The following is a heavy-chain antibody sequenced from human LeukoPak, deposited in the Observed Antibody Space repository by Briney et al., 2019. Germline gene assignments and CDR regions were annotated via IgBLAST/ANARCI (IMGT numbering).Heavy chain of an antibody. J-gene: IGHJ4*02. CDR2: IIPIFGTA. Sequence: ASVKVSCKASGGTFSSYAISWVRQAPGKGLEWMGGIIPIFGTANYAQKFQGRVTITADESTSTAYMELSSLRSEDAAVYYCARAYYYDSSGYYHPFDYWGQGTLVTVSS. V-gene: IGHV1-69*13. CDR3: ARAYYYDSSGYYHPFDY. CDR1: GGTFSSYA. D-gene: IGHD3-22*01.